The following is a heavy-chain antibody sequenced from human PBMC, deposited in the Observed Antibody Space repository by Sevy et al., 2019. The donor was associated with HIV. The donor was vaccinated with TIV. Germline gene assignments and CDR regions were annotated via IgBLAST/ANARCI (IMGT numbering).Heavy chain of an antibody. CDR1: GFTFSSYS. J-gene: IGHJ3*02. V-gene: IGHV3-48*02. D-gene: IGHD3-3*01. Sequence: GGSLRLSCAASGFTFSSYSMNWVRQAPGKGLEWVSYISSSSSTIYYADSVKGRFTISRDNAKNSLYLKMNSLRDEETAVYYCARGIEYYVFWSGYYKPLAYDIWGQGTMVTVSS. CDR2: ISSSSSTI. CDR3: ARGIEYYVFWSGYYKPLAYDI.